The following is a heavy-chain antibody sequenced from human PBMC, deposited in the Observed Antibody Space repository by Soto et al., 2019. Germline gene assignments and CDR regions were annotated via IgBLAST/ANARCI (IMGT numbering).Heavy chain of an antibody. V-gene: IGHV5-51*01. CDR2: IYSRDSDT. Sequence: GGSLKISCKASGYRFTNFWIGWVRQKPGKGLEWMGIIYSRDSDTRYSPSFQGQVTISVDTSINTAYLQWSSLKASDTAIYYCARAPYNHNDGDLDFWGQGTLVTVS. CDR1: GYRFTNFW. CDR3: ARAPYNHNDGDLDF. D-gene: IGHD1-1*01. J-gene: IGHJ4*02.